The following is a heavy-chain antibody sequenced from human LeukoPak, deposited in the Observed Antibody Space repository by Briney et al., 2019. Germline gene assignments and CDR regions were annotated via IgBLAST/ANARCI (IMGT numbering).Heavy chain of an antibody. Sequence: PGGSLRLSCAASGFSFSTYGMHWVRQAPGKGLEWVAVIWYDGNNKYYADSVKGRFTISRDNSKNTLYLQMNSLRAEDTAVYYCARDRVAVVGSYEYYFDYWGQGTLVTVSS. CDR2: IWYDGNNK. V-gene: IGHV3-33*01. J-gene: IGHJ4*02. CDR1: GFSFSTYG. D-gene: IGHD5-18*01. CDR3: ARDRVAVVGSYEYYFDY.